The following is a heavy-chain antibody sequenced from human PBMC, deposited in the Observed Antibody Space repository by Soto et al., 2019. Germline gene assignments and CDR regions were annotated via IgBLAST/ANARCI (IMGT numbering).Heavy chain of an antibody. Sequence: GGSLRLSCAASGFTFSSYGMHWVRQAPGKGLEWVAVISYDGSNKYYADSVKGRFTISRDNSKNTLYLQMNSLRAEDTAVYYCATDLNGLVIHYWGQGTLVTVSS. CDR2: ISYDGSNK. CDR3: ATDLNGLVIHY. CDR1: GFTFSSYG. V-gene: IGHV3-30*03. J-gene: IGHJ4*02. D-gene: IGHD3-9*01.